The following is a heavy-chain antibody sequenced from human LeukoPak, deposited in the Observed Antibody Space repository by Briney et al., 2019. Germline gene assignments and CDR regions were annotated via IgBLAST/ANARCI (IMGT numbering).Heavy chain of an antibody. CDR1: GFTFDDYA. CDR2: ISWNSGSI. CDR3: AKDTSPYSSSSSGNYYYYGMDV. V-gene: IGHV3-9*01. J-gene: IGHJ6*02. Sequence: PGGSLRLSCAASGFTFDDYAMHWVRQAPGKGLEWVSGISWNSGSIGYADSVKGRFTIYRDNAKNSLYLQMNSLRAEDTALYYCAKDTSPYSSSSSGNYYYYGMDVWGQGTTVTVSS. D-gene: IGHD6-6*01.